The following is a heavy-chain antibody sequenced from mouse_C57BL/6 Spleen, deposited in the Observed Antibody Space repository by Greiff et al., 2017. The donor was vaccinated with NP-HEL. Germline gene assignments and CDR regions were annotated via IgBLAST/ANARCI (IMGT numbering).Heavy chain of an antibody. CDR1: GYAFSSSW. CDR3: ARPQVYDGYYVGIAY. CDR2: IYPGDGDT. V-gene: IGHV1-82*01. J-gene: IGHJ3*01. Sequence: VQLQQSGPELVKPGASVKISCKASGYAFSSSWMNWVKQRPGKGLEWIGRIYPGDGDTNYNGKFKGKATLTADKSSSTAYMQLSSLTSEDSAVYFCARPQVYDGYYVGIAYWGQGTLVTVSA. D-gene: IGHD2-3*01.